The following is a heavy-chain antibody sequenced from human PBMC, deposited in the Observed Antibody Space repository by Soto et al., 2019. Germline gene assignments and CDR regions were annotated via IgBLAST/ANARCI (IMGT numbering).Heavy chain of an antibody. CDR2: IYYSGST. CDR3: ARDTISYGDHPRRVGFDY. D-gene: IGHD4-17*01. Sequence: PSETLSLTCTVSGGSISSGDYYWSWIRQPPGKGLGYIGYIYYSGSTYYNPSLKSRVTVSVDTSKNQFSLKLSSVTAADTAVYYCARDTISYGDHPRRVGFDYWGQGTLVTVSS. CDR1: GGSISSGDYY. J-gene: IGHJ4*02. V-gene: IGHV4-30-4*01.